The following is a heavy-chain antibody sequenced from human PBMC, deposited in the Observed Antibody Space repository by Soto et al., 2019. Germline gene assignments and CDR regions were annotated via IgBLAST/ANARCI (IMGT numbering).Heavy chain of an antibody. J-gene: IGHJ4*02. CDR3: TYSSSWYDVDY. V-gene: IGHV3-23*01. D-gene: IGHD6-13*01. Sequence: PGGSLRLSCAASGFTFSSYATSWVRQAPGKGLEWVSAISGSGGSTYYADSVKGRFTISRDNSKNTLYLQMNSLRAEDTAVYYCTYSSSWYDVDYWGQGTLVTVSS. CDR2: ISGSGGST. CDR1: GFTFSSYA.